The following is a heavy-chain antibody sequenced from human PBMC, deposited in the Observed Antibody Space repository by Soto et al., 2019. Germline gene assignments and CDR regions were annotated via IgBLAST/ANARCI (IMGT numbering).Heavy chain of an antibody. V-gene: IGHV3-23*01. CDR1: GFTFGHSA. Sequence: PVGSLRLSCAASGFTFGHSAMSWVRQAPGKGLEWVAAISGTGGAAYYADSVKGRFTISRDNSRNTLFLQMNSLRVDDTAIYHCAKPEEVVRGSDFWGLGTLVTVSS. CDR2: ISGTGGAA. CDR3: AKPEEVVRGSDF. D-gene: IGHD3-10*01. J-gene: IGHJ4*02.